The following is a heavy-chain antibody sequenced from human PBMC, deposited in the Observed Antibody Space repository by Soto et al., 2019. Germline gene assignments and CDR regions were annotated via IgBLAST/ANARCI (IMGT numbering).Heavy chain of an antibody. CDR2: ISGGGDRT. CDR3: ARKVLGSTSRPDWWYFDL. CDR1: GFTFINYA. V-gene: IGHV3-23*01. Sequence: EVQLLESGGGLVQPGGSLRLSCVGSGFTFINYAMNWVRQTPGKGLEWVSTISGGGDRTFDADTVKGRFTLSRDNSKKTVNLQMNSLRADDTAVYYCARKVLGSTSRPDWWYFDLWGRGTLVTVSS. J-gene: IGHJ2*01. D-gene: IGHD2-2*01.